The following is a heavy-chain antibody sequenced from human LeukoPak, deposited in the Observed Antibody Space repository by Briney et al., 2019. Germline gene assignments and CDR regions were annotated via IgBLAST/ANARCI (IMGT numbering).Heavy chain of an antibody. J-gene: IGHJ4*02. D-gene: IGHD2-2*01. CDR2: ISSSSSYI. Sequence: GGSLRLSCAASGFTVSSNYMSWVRQAPGKGLEWVSSISSSSSYIYYADSVKGRFTISRDNAKNSLYLQMNSLRAEDTAVYYCARRYCSSTSCYDTPFDYWGQGTLVTVSS. V-gene: IGHV3-21*01. CDR1: GFTVSSNY. CDR3: ARRYCSSTSCYDTPFDY.